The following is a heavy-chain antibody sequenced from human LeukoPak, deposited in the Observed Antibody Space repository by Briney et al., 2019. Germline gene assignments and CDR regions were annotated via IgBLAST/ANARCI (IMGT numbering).Heavy chain of an antibody. D-gene: IGHD2-8*01. Sequence: PSETLSLTCAVYGVSFSGYYWSWIRQPPGKGLEWIGEINHSGSTNYNPSLKSRVTISVDTSKNQFSLKLSSVTAADTAVYYCARGGGYCTNGVCYPLDYWGQGTLVTVSS. J-gene: IGHJ4*02. CDR3: ARGGGYCTNGVCYPLDY. V-gene: IGHV4-34*01. CDR2: INHSGST. CDR1: GVSFSGYY.